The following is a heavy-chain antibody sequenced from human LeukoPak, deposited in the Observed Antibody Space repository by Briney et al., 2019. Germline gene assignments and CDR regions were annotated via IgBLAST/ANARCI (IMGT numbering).Heavy chain of an antibody. V-gene: IGHV3-30*18. Sequence: GGSLRLSCAASGFTFSSYGMHWVRQAPGKGLEWVAVISYDGSNKYYADSVKGRFTISRDNSKNTLYLQMNSLRAEDTAVYYCAKDVVEYCSSTSCSVIDYWGQGTLVTVSS. D-gene: IGHD2-2*01. CDR3: AKDVVEYCSSTSCSVIDY. CDR1: GFTFSSYG. CDR2: ISYDGSNK. J-gene: IGHJ4*02.